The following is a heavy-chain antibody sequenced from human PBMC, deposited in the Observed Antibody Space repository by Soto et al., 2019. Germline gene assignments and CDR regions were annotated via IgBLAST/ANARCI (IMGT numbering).Heavy chain of an antibody. CDR2: IYYSGST. J-gene: IGHJ4*02. V-gene: IGHV4-59*01. CDR3: ERDSSLQPLYYFDY. Sequence: SETLSLTCTVSGGSISSYYWSWIRQPPGKGLEWMGYIYYSGSTNYNPSLKSRVTISVDTSKNQFSLKLSSVTAADTAAYYCERDSSLQPLYYFDYWDQGTLVNVSS. CDR1: GGSISSYY.